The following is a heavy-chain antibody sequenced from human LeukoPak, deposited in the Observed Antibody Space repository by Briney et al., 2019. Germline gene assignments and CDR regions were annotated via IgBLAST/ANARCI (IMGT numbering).Heavy chain of an antibody. CDR2: ISSSGSTI. CDR3: ARDFHVRYYDTGSYSY. CDR1: GFIFSSYS. V-gene: IGHV3-48*01. Sequence: GGSLRLSCAASGFIFSSYSMNWVRQAPGKGLEWVSYISSSGSTIYYSDSVKGRFTISRDNAKNSLYLQMNSLRAEDTAVYYCARDFHVRYYDTGSYSYWGHGTLVTVSS. J-gene: IGHJ4*01. D-gene: IGHD3-10*01.